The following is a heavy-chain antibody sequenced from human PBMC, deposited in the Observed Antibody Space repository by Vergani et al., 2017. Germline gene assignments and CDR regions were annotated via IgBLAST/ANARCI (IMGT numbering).Heavy chain of an antibody. Sequence: QVQLVQSGAEVKKPGSSVKVSCKASGGTFSSYAISWVRQAPGQGLEWMGGIIPIFGTANYAQKFQGRVTITADESTSTAYMELSSLRSEDTAVYYCARELDGYGSRIAARPGFDPWGQGTLVTVSS. CDR1: GGTFSSYA. CDR3: ARELDGYGSRIAARPGFDP. D-gene: IGHD6-6*01. CDR2: IIPIFGTA. V-gene: IGHV1-69*01. J-gene: IGHJ5*02.